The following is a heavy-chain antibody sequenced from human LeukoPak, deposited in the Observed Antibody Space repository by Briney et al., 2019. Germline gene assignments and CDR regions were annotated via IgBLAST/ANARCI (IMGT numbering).Heavy chain of an antibody. CDR3: ARVPTTYGMDV. CDR1: GFTFSSYG. D-gene: IGHD4-17*01. V-gene: IGHV3-48*01. CDR2: ISSSASTL. J-gene: IGHJ6*02. Sequence: GGSLRLSCAASGFTFSSYGMPWVRQAPGKGLEWVSYISSSASTLSHADSVKGRFTISRDNAKNSLYLQMSSLRAEDTAVYYCARVPTTYGMDVWGQGTTVTVSS.